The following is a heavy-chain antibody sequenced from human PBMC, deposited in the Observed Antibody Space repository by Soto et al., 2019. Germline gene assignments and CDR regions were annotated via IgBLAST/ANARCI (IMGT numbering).Heavy chain of an antibody. Sequence: GGSLRLSCAASGFTFSDYYMSWIRQAPGKGLEWVSYISSSSSYTNYADSVKGRFTISRDNAKNSLYLQMNSLRAEDTAVYYCARDRIAVAGDYYGMDVWGQGTTVTVSS. D-gene: IGHD6-19*01. J-gene: IGHJ6*02. CDR2: ISSSSSYT. CDR3: ARDRIAVAGDYYGMDV. CDR1: GFTFSDYY. V-gene: IGHV3-11*05.